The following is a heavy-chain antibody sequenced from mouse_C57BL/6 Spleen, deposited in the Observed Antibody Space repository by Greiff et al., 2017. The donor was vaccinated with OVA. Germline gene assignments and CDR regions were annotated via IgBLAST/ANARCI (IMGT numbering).Heavy chain of an antibody. CDR3: ARSEDYGSAGYFDY. J-gene: IGHJ2*01. CDR1: GYTFTSYW. V-gene: IGHV1-55*01. Sequence: QVQLQQSGAELVKPGASVKMSCKASGYTFTSYWITWVKQRPGQGLEWIGDIYPGSGSTNYNEKFKSKATLTVDTSSSTAYMQLSSLTSEDSAVYYCARSEDYGSAGYFDYWGQGTTLTVSS. CDR2: IYPGSGST. D-gene: IGHD1-1*01.